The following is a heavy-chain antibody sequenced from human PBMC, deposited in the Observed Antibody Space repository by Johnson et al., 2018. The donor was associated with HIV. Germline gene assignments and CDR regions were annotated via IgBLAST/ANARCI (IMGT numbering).Heavy chain of an antibody. Sequence: QVQLVESGGGLVRPGGSLRLSCAASGFTFSDYYMTWIRQAPGKGLECVSYISSSGRTIYYADSVKGRFTISRDNAKNSLYLQMNSLSAEDTAVYYCARERVWYYDSSGDVAFDIWGQGTMVTVSS. CDR1: GFTFSDYY. V-gene: IGHV3-11*01. D-gene: IGHD3-22*01. J-gene: IGHJ3*02. CDR3: ARERVWYYDSSGDVAFDI. CDR2: ISSSGRTI.